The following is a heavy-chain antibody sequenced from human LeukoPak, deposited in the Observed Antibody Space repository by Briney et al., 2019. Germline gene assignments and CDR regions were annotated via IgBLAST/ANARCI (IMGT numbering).Heavy chain of an antibody. CDR2: IRGSGGST. D-gene: IGHD3-22*01. J-gene: IGHJ4*02. CDR1: GVTFSSYA. Sequence: GGSLRLSCAASGVTFSSYAMSWVRQAPGQGLEWVSAIRGSGGSTYYADSVKGRFTISRDNAKNTVYVQMNSLRAEDTAVYYCAKDSHYDSSGSQMDWGQGTLVTVSS. V-gene: IGHV3-23*01. CDR3: AKDSHYDSSGSQMD.